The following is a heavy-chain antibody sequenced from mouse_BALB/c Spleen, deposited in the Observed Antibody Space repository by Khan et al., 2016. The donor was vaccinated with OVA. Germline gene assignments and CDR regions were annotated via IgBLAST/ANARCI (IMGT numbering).Heavy chain of an antibody. CDR1: GYTFTTYT. CDR2: ISPSSGYT. D-gene: IGHD2-14*01. Sequence: QVHVKQSGTELARPGASVKMSCKASGYTFTTYTMHWVKQRPGQGLEWIGYISPSSGYTNYNQKFKDKATLTADKSSITAHMQLSSLTSEDSAVSYCAREGAYYRSDGWFAYWGQGTLVTVSA. V-gene: IGHV1-4*01. J-gene: IGHJ3*01. CDR3: AREGAYYRSDGWFAY.